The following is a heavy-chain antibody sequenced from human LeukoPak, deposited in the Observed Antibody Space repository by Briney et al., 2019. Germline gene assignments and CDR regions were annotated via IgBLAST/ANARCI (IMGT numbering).Heavy chain of an antibody. Sequence: ASVKVSCKASGYTFTAYFMHWVRQAPGQGLEWMGIINPSGGSTSYAQKFQGRVTMTRDMSTSTVYMELSSLRSEDTAVYYCARDYGGNPSLFDYWGQGTLVTVSS. V-gene: IGHV1-46*01. CDR3: ARDYGGNPSLFDY. CDR1: GYTFTAYF. CDR2: INPSGGST. D-gene: IGHD4-23*01. J-gene: IGHJ4*02.